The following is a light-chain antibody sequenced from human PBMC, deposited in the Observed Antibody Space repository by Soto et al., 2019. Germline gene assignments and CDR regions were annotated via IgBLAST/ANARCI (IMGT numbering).Light chain of an antibody. J-gene: IGKJ4*01. V-gene: IGKV1-33*01. CDR3: QQYANFPPS. Sequence: DLQLTQSPSSLSASVGDSVTITCQASQDVSYFLNWFQVKSGEAPKLLIYDASNLETGVPSRFSGSGSGTHLSFTISTLQPEDIATYYCQQYANFPPSFGGGTKVEIK. CDR1: QDVSYF. CDR2: DAS.